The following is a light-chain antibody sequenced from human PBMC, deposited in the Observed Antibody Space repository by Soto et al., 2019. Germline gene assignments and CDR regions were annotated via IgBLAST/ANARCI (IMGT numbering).Light chain of an antibody. CDR1: SSNIGTSS. CDR3: AVWDDSLNGHV. J-gene: IGLJ1*01. CDR2: TND. V-gene: IGLV1-44*01. Sequence: QSVLTQPPSASGTPGQTVTISCSGSSSNIGTSSVHWYKHLPGTAPKPLIYTNDQRPSGVPDRFSGSKSGTPASLAISGPQSEDEADYYCAVWDDSLNGHVFGAGTKVTVL.